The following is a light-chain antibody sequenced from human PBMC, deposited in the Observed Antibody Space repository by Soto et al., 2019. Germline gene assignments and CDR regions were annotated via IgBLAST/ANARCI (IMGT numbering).Light chain of an antibody. J-gene: IGKJ1*01. V-gene: IGKV1-5*03. CDR3: QHYAANSPWT. CDR1: QSIDSW. CDR2: KAS. Sequence: DIQMTQSPSTLSASVGDRVTITCRASQSIDSWLAWFQQKPGKAPKVLISKASTLESGVPSRFXGSASGTQFTLTISSLQTEDFATYYCQHYAANSPWTFGQGTKVEIK.